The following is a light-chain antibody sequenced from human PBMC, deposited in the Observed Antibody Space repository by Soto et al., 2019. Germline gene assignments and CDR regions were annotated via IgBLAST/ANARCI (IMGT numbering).Light chain of an antibody. CDR3: TSYTRCSTEV. CDR1: SSDVDPYNY. CDR2: EVS. J-gene: IGLJ3*02. V-gene: IGLV2-14*01. Sequence: QSALTQPASVSGSPGQSITISCTGTSSDVDPYNYVSWYQQHPGKAPKLLIYEVSDRPSGFSNRFSGSKSGNTASLTISGRQAEDEAEYYCTSYTRCSTEVFGRGTKLTFL.